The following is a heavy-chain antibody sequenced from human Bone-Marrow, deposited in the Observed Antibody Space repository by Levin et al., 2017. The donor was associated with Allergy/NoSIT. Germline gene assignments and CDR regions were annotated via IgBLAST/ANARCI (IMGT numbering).Heavy chain of an antibody. CDR3: ARDSVGPNTNYDYYGVDV. V-gene: IGHV3-30-3*01. Sequence: GGSLRLSCAASGFTFSTHAMHWVRQAPGKGLEWVAIISYEGSNTYYAESVKGRFTISRDNSKNTLYLQMSSLRAEDTAVYYCARDSVGPNTNYDYYGVDVWGQGTTVTVSS. J-gene: IGHJ6*02. D-gene: IGHD1-26*01. CDR1: GFTFSTHA. CDR2: ISYEGSNT.